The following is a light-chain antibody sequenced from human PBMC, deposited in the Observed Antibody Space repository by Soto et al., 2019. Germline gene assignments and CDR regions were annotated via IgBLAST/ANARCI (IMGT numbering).Light chain of an antibody. CDR3: AAWDDSLSGFYV. CDR2: SNN. J-gene: IGLJ1*01. V-gene: IGLV1-47*02. CDR1: SSNIGSNY. Sequence: QLVLTQPPSASGTPGQRVTISCSGSSSNIGSNYVYWYQQLPGTAPKLLIYSNNQRPSGVPDRFSGSKSGTSASLAISGLRSEDEAEYYCAAWDDSLSGFYVFGTGTKLTVL.